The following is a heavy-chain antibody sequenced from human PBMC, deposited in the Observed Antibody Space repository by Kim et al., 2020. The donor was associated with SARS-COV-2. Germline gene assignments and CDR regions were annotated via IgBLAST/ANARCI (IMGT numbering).Heavy chain of an antibody. CDR3: AKSRTIAEYFQH. V-gene: IGHV3-9*01. J-gene: IGHJ1*01. Sequence: GGSLRLSCAASGFTFDDYAMHWVRQAPGKGLEWVSGLSWNSGSIGYADSVKGRFTISRDNAKNSLYLQMNSLRAEDTALYYCAKSRTIAEYFQHWGQGTLVTVSS. CDR1: GFTFDDYA. CDR2: LSWNSGSI.